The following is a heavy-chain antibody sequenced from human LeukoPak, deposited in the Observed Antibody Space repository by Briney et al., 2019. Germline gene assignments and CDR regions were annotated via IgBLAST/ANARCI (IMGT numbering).Heavy chain of an antibody. CDR2: IWYDGSNK. V-gene: IGHV3-33*01. Sequence: GGSLRLSCAASGFTFSSYGMHWVRQAPGKGLEWVAVIWYDGSNKYYADSVKGRFTISRDNSKNTLYLQMNSLRAEDTAVYYCARDSGTRSFDYWGQGTLVTVSS. J-gene: IGHJ4*02. CDR3: ARDSGTRSFDY. D-gene: IGHD3-10*01. CDR1: GFTFSSYG.